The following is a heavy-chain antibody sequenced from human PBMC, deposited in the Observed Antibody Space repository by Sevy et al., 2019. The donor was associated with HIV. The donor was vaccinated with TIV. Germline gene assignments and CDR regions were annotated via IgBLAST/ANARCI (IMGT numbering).Heavy chain of an antibody. CDR1: GFTFGDYA. V-gene: IGHV3-49*03. J-gene: IGHJ4*02. CDR2: IRSKAYGGTT. Sequence: GGSLRLSCTASGFTFGDYAMSWFRQAPGKGLEWVGFIRSKAYGGTTEYAASVKGRFTISRDNSKSIAYLQMNSLKTEDPAVYYCTRGDFWSGYYTHSVTPFDYWGQGTLVTVSS. D-gene: IGHD3-3*01. CDR3: TRGDFWSGYYTHSVTPFDY.